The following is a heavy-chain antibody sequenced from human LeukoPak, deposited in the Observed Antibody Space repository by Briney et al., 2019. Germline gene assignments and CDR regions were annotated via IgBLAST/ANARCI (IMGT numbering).Heavy chain of an antibody. CDR2: IIPIFGTA. J-gene: IGHJ6*03. Sequence: SVKVSCKASGGTFSSYAISWVRQAPRQGLEWMGGIIPIFGTANYAQKFQGRVTITADESTSTAYMELSSLRSEDTAVYYCARGGAPDIVVVPAAIPYYYYYMDVWGKGTTVTVSS. D-gene: IGHD2-2*01. V-gene: IGHV1-69*01. CDR1: GGTFSSYA. CDR3: ARGGAPDIVVVPAAIPYYYYYMDV.